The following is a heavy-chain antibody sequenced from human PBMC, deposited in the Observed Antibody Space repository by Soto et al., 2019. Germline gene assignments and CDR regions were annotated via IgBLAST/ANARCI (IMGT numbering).Heavy chain of an antibody. CDR1: GVSLNPYY. J-gene: IGHJ4*02. V-gene: IGHV4-39*01. CDR3: ARRPSYIFDY. D-gene: IGHD3-10*01. Sequence: PSETLSLTCTVSGVSLNPYYWGWIRQPPGKGLEWIGSIYYSGSAYYNPSLKSRVTISVDTSKNQFSLKLSSVTAADTAVYYCARRPSYIFDYWGQGTLVTVSS. CDR2: IYYSGSA.